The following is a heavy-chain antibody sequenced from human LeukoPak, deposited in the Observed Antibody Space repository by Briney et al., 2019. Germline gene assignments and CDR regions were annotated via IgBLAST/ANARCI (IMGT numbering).Heavy chain of an antibody. CDR1: GFTFSSYA. V-gene: IGHV3-23*01. CDR3: AKAPNWNDGPLYYFDY. D-gene: IGHD1-1*01. Sequence: PGGSLRLSCAASGFTFSSYAMSWVRQAPGKGLECGSAISGSGGSTYYADSVKGRFTISRDNSKNTLYLQMNSLRAEDTAVYYCAKAPNWNDGPLYYFDYWRQGTLVTVSS. J-gene: IGHJ4*02. CDR2: ISGSGGST.